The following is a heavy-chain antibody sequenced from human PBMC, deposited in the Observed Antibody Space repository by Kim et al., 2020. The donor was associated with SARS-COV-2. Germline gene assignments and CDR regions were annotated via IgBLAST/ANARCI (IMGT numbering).Heavy chain of an antibody. CDR3: ARDLRGFGMDV. Sequence: GGSLRLSCAASGFTFSSYSMNWVRQAPGKGLEWVSSISSSSSYIYYADSVKGRFTISRDNAKNSLCLQMNSLRAEDTAVYYCARDLRGFGMDVWGQGTTVTVSS. CDR1: GFTFSSYS. D-gene: IGHD3-3*01. J-gene: IGHJ6*02. CDR2: ISSSSSYI. V-gene: IGHV3-21*01.